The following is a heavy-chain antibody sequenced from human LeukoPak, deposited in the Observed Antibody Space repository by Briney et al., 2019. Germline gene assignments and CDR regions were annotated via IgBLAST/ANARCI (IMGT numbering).Heavy chain of an antibody. Sequence: SETLSLTCTVSGGSISSHYWSWIRQPPGKGLEWIGYIYYSGSTNYNPSLKSRVTISVDTANNQFSLKVSSVTDADTAVYYCARGGPHCSSTSCPPGYYYYMDVWGKGTTVTVSS. CDR3: ARGGPHCSSTSCPPGYYYYMDV. J-gene: IGHJ6*03. CDR1: GGSISSHY. D-gene: IGHD2-2*01. CDR2: IYYSGST. V-gene: IGHV4-59*11.